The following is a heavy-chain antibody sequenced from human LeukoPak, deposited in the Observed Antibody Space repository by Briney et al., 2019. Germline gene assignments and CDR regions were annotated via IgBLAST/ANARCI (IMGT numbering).Heavy chain of an antibody. Sequence: PSETLSLTCAVYGGSFSGYYWSWIRQPPGKGLEWIGEINHSGSTNYNPSLKSRVTISVDTSKNQFSLKLSSVTAADTAVYYCARAGLAARYYYYYYMDVWGKGTTVTVSS. V-gene: IGHV4-34*01. CDR1: GGSFSGYY. CDR3: ARAGLAARYYYYYYMDV. D-gene: IGHD6-13*01. CDR2: INHSGST. J-gene: IGHJ6*03.